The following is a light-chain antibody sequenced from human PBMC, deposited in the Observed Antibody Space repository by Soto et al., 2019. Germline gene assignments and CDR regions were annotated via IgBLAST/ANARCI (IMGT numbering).Light chain of an antibody. Sequence: QSALTQPASVSGSPGQSITISCTGTSSDVGGYNYVSWYQHHPGKAPKLMIYAVSNRPSGVSNRFSGSKSGNTATLTISGLQAEDEADYYCCSYTVSGTYVFGTGTK. J-gene: IGLJ1*01. V-gene: IGLV2-14*01. CDR2: AVS. CDR1: SSDVGGYNY. CDR3: CSYTVSGTYV.